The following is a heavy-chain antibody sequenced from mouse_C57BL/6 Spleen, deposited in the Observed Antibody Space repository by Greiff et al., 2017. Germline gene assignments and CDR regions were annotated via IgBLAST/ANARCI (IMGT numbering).Heavy chain of an antibody. Sequence: QVQLQQPGAELVRPGSSVKLSYKASGYTFTSYWMHWVKQRPIQGLEWIGNIDPSDSETHYNQKFKDKATLTVDKSSSTAYMQLSSLTSEDSAVYYCARSYGRSPSLFDYWGQGTTLTVSS. V-gene: IGHV1-52*01. D-gene: IGHD1-1*01. J-gene: IGHJ2*01. CDR1: GYTFTSYW. CDR3: ARSYGRSPSLFDY. CDR2: IDPSDSET.